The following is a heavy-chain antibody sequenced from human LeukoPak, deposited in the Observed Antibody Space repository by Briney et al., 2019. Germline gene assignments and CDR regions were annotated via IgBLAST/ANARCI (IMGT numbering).Heavy chain of an antibody. V-gene: IGHV3-43*02. CDR2: ISGDGSST. CDR3: AKDRRSGPYYFDY. CDR1: GFTFDDYA. J-gene: IGHJ4*02. D-gene: IGHD6-19*01. Sequence: GGSLRLSCAASGFTFDDYAMHWVRQAPGKGLEWVSLISGDGSSTYYADSVKGRFTISRDNSKNSLYLQMNSLRTEDTALYYCAKDRRSGPYYFDYWSQGTLVTVSS.